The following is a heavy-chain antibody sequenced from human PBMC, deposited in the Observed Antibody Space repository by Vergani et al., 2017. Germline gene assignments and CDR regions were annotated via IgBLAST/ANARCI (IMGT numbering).Heavy chain of an antibody. CDR3: ARDPAPRRYYYYMDV. V-gene: IGHV3-30-3*01. Sequence: QVQLVESGGGVVQPGRSLRLSCAASGFTFSSYAMHWVRQAPGKGLEWVAVISYDGSNKYYADSVKGRFTISRDNSKNTLYLQMNSLRAEDTAVYYCARDPAPRRYYYYMDVWAKGTTVTVSS. CDR2: ISYDGSNK. CDR1: GFTFSSYA. J-gene: IGHJ6*03.